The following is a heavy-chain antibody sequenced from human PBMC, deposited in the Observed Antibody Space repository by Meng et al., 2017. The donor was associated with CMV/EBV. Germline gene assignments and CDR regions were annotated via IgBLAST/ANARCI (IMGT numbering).Heavy chain of an antibody. CDR2: LSPYSGYT. CDR3: ARGIVGATVNFDY. V-gene: IGHV1-18*01. J-gene: IGHJ4*02. Sequence: ASVKVSCKASGYTFNSCDITWVRQAPGQGLEWMGWLSPYSGYTNYAQRLQGRVTMTTDTSASTAYMELRSLRSDDTAVYYCARGIVGATVNFDYWGQGTLVTVSS. D-gene: IGHD1-26*01. CDR1: GYTFNSCD.